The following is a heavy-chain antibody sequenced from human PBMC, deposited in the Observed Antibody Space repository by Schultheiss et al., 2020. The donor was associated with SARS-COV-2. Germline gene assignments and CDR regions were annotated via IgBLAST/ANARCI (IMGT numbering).Heavy chain of an antibody. J-gene: IGHJ4*02. CDR1: GFTFSSYG. CDR3: ARDGRGANWNYDY. V-gene: IGHV3-33*08. CDR2: IWYDGSNK. D-gene: IGHD1-7*01. Sequence: GGSLRLSCAASGFTFSSYGMHWVRQAPGKGLEWVAVIWYDGSNKYYADSVKGRFTISRDNSKKTLYLQMNSLRAEDTAVYYCARDGRGANWNYDYWGQGTLVTVSS.